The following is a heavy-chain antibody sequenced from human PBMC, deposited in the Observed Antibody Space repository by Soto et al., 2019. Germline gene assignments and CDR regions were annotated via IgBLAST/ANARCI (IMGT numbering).Heavy chain of an antibody. CDR3: ARSRAPRDAFDI. J-gene: IGHJ3*02. CDR2: ISSSSSYT. CDR1: GFTFSDYY. Sequence: HGGSMRISCAASGFTFSDYYISWIRQAPGKGLEWVSYISSSSSYTNYADSVKGRFTISRDNAKNSLYLQMNSLRAEDTAVYYCARSRAPRDAFDIWGQGTMVTVSS. V-gene: IGHV3-11*06.